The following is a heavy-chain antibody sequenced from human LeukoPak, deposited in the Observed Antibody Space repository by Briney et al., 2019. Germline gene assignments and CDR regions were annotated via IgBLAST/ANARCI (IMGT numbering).Heavy chain of an antibody. D-gene: IGHD2-2*02. CDR1: VGSVSSGNW. CDR3: ATAPILRGEGGEHYKYGMDV. V-gene: IGHV4-4*02. Sequence: SETLSLSCAVSVGSVSSGNWWTWVRQSPGKGLEWIGEVYHNGTLNYNPSLKSRVTISADSFKNHFSLKLTSVTAADTAVYYCATAPILRGEGGEHYKYGMDVWGQGTTVIVSS. J-gene: IGHJ6*02. CDR2: VYHNGTL.